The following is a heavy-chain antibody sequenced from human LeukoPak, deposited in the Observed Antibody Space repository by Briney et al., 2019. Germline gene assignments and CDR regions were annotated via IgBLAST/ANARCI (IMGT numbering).Heavy chain of an antibody. D-gene: IGHD3-22*01. J-gene: IGHJ5*02. V-gene: IGHV4-59*01. Sequence: SETPSLTCTVSGGSISSYYWSWIRQPPGKGLEWIGYIYYSGSTNYNPSLESRVTISVDTSKNQFSLKLSSVTAADTAGYYCASAGDITMRGDNWFDPWGQGTLVTVSS. CDR3: ASAGDITMRGDNWFDP. CDR1: GGSISSYY. CDR2: IYYSGST.